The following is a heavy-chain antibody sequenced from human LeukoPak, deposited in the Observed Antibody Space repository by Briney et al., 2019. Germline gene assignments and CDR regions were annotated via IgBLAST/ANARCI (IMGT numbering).Heavy chain of an antibody. Sequence: GASVKVSCKASGYTFTGYYMHWGRQAPGQGLEWMGWINPNSGGTNYAQKFQGRVTMTRDTSISTAYMELSRLRSDDTAVYYCARDRPAGYSSGWLLQWGQGTLVTVSS. V-gene: IGHV1-2*02. CDR1: GYTFTGYY. CDR2: INPNSGGT. CDR3: ARDRPAGYSSGWLLQ. J-gene: IGHJ4*02. D-gene: IGHD6-19*01.